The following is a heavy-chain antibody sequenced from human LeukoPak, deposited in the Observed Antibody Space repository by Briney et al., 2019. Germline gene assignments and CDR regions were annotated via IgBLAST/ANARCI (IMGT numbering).Heavy chain of an antibody. CDR2: IASDGSST. D-gene: IGHD5-18*01. CDR1: GFTFSSYW. J-gene: IGHJ4*02. V-gene: IGHV3-74*01. Sequence: PGGSLRLSCAASGFTFSSYWMNWVRQAPGKGLVWVSRIASDGSSTTYADSVKGRFTISRDNSKNTLYLQMNSLRAEDTAVYYCAKEDTAFDYWGQGTLVTVSS. CDR3: AKEDTAFDY.